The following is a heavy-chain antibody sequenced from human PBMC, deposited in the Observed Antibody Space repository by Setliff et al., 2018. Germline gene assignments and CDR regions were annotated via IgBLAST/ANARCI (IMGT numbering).Heavy chain of an antibody. CDR1: GGSIGNYY. CDR2: IYYSGNT. V-gene: IGHV4-59*08. Sequence: PSETLSLTCTVSGGSIGNYYWSWIRQPPGKGLEWIGYIYYSGNTNYNPSLKSRVTISVDTSKNQFSLKLSSVTAADTAVYYCARIAYGSGSYYFDYWGQGTLVTVSS. CDR3: ARIAYGSGSYYFDY. J-gene: IGHJ4*02. D-gene: IGHD3-10*01.